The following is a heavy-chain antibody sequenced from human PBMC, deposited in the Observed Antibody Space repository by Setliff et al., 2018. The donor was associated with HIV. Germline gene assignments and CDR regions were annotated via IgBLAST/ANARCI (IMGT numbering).Heavy chain of an antibody. V-gene: IGHV4-4*09. Sequence: PSETLSLTCTVSGGSISSYYWSWIRRPPGKGLEWIGYIYTSGSTNYNPSLKSRVTISVDTSKNQFSLKLSSVTAADTAVYYCARGLSFYDPGGFDYWGQGTLVTFSS. CDR1: GGSISSYY. CDR2: IYTSGST. CDR3: ARGLSFYDPGGFDY. J-gene: IGHJ4*02. D-gene: IGHD3-22*01.